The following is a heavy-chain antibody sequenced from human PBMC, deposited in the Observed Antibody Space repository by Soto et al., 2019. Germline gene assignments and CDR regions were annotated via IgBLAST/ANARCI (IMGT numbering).Heavy chain of an antibody. V-gene: IGHV3-23*01. D-gene: IGHD2-2*01. CDR2: ITGSGGST. J-gene: IGHJ5*02. CDR1: GFTFSSYA. Sequence: GGSLRLSCAASGFTFSSYAMSWVRQAPGKGLEWVSAITGSGGSTYYADSVKGRFTISRDNSKNTLYLQMNSLRAEDTAVYYCAKPNLFCSSTSCYDLWGQGTLVTVSS. CDR3: AKPNLFCSSTSCYDL.